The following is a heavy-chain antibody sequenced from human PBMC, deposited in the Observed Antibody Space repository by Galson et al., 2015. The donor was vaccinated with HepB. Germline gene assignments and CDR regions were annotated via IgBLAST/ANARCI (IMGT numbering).Heavy chain of an antibody. V-gene: IGHV3-73*01. D-gene: IGHD6-6*01. CDR1: GFTFSNAW. J-gene: IGHJ4*02. Sequence: SLRLSCAASGFTFSNAWMGWVRQAPGKGLEWVGRIRSKANSYATAYAASVKGRFTISRDDSKNTAYLQMNSLKTEDTAVYYCTSEAWSIAARSMVAGGYWGQGTLVTVSS. CDR3: TSEAWSIAARSMVAGGY. CDR2: IRSKANSYAT.